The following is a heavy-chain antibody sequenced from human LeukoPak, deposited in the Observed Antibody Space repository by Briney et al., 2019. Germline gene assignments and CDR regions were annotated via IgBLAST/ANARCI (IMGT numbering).Heavy chain of an antibody. CDR3: ARGSLPAMVGTELDY. J-gene: IGHJ4*02. D-gene: IGHD5-18*01. Sequence: ASVKVSCKASGYTFTGYYIHWVRQAPGQGLEWMGWINPNSGGANYAQKYQGRVTMTRDTSISTAYMELSRLRSDDTAVYYCARGSLPAMVGTELDYWGQGTLVTVSS. CDR2: INPNSGGA. CDR1: GYTFTGYY. V-gene: IGHV1-2*02.